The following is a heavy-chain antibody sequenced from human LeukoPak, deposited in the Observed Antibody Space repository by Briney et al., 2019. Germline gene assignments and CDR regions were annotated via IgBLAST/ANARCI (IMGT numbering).Heavy chain of an antibody. CDR3: AKGMGIQLERRGTGYYFDY. Sequence: GGSLRLSCAASGFTFSSYAMSWVRQAPGKGLEWVSSITGSGGGTYYADSVKGRLTISRDNSKNTLYLQMNNLRAEETAVYYCAKGMGIQLERRGTGYYFDYWGQGTLVTVSS. CDR2: ITGSGGGT. J-gene: IGHJ4*02. D-gene: IGHD1-1*01. CDR1: GFTFSSYA. V-gene: IGHV3-23*01.